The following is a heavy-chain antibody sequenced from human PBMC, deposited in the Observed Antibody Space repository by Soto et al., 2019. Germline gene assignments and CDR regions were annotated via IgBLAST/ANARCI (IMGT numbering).Heavy chain of an antibody. D-gene: IGHD3-10*01. J-gene: IGHJ6*02. Sequence: EEQLVESGGGLVQPGRSLRLSCAASGFTFDDDAMHWVRQAPGKGLEWVSGSNWNSGSIGYADSVKGRFTISRDNAKTSLYLQMNSLRAEDTALYYCAKDRGSGSYAANYYYYGMDVWGQGTTVTVSS. CDR2: SNWNSGSI. V-gene: IGHV3-9*01. CDR3: AKDRGSGSYAANYYYYGMDV. CDR1: GFTFDDDA.